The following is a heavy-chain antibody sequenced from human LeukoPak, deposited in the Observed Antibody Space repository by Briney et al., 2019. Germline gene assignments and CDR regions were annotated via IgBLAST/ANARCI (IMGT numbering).Heavy chain of an antibody. D-gene: IGHD6-13*01. J-gene: IGHJ4*02. CDR1: GFTFSSYA. CDR2: ISGSGGDT. V-gene: IGHV3-23*01. Sequence: GGSLRLSCAASGFTFSSYAMSWVRQAPGKGLEWVSAISGSGGDTYYADSVKGRFTISRDNSKNTLYLQVNSLRAEDTAVYYCAKQPNTSRWFFDYWGQGALVTVSS. CDR3: AKQPNTSRWFFDY.